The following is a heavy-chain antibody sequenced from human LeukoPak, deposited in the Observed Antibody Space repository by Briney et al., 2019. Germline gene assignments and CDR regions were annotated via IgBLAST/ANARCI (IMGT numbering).Heavy chain of an antibody. V-gene: IGHV3-7*01. Sequence: GGSLRLSCTASGFMFSNYWMSWVRQAPGKGLEWVANIRPDGNDKYYVESVRGRFTISRDNAQNSLYLQLSSLRGDDSGVYYCGRWGITAALDRWGQGTLVTVSS. CDR3: GRWGITAALDR. CDR2: IRPDGNDK. CDR1: GFMFSNYW. D-gene: IGHD1-20*01. J-gene: IGHJ5*02.